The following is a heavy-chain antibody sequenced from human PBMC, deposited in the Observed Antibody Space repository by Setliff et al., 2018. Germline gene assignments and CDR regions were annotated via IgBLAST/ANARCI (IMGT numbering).Heavy chain of an antibody. J-gene: IGHJ5*01. D-gene: IGHD3-10*01. CDR3: ARDRGGTNPWFDF. V-gene: IGHV3-21*04. CDR1: AFTFSRYS. Sequence: GGSLRLSCVASAFTFSRYSMNWVRQAPGKGLEWVSSISSSGSFEFYADSVKGRFTISRDNAKNTLYLHLSSLRVEDTATYYCARDRGGTNPWFDFWGQGTQVTVSS. CDR2: ISSSGSFE.